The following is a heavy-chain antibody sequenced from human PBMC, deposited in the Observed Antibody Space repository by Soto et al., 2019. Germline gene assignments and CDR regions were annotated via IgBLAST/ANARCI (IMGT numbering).Heavy chain of an antibody. Sequence: GESLKISCKGSGDRFTSYWIGWVRQMPGKGLEWMGIIYPGDSDTRYSPSFQGQVTISADKSISTAYLQWSSLKASDTAMYYCARHASSSEDDAFDIWGQGTMVTVSS. D-gene: IGHD3-10*01. J-gene: IGHJ3*02. CDR1: GDRFTSYW. V-gene: IGHV5-51*01. CDR2: IYPGDSDT. CDR3: ARHASSSEDDAFDI.